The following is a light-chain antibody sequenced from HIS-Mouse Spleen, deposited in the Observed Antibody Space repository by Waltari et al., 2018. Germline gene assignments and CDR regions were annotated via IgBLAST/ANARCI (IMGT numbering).Light chain of an antibody. Sequence: SSELTQYPAVSVALGQTVRITCQVDSLRRDYGSWYQQNPGQAPVLVIYGKNNRPSRIPDRFSGSSSGNTASLTITGAQAEDEADYYCNSRDSSGNHVVFGGGTKLTVL. CDR2: GKN. CDR1: SLRRDY. V-gene: IGLV3-19*01. J-gene: IGLJ2*01. CDR3: NSRDSSGNHVV.